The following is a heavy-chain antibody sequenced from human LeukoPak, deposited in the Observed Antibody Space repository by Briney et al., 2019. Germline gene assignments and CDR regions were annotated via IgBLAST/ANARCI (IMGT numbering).Heavy chain of an antibody. Sequence: GGSLRLSCAASGFTFSDYYMSWIRQAPGKGLEWVSYISSSGSTIYYADSVKGRFTISRDNAKNSLYLQMNSLRAEDTAVYYCARIRWDSSDPNFDYWGQGTLVTVSS. V-gene: IGHV3-11*01. CDR3: ARIRWDSSDPNFDY. J-gene: IGHJ4*02. D-gene: IGHD3-22*01. CDR1: GFTFSDYY. CDR2: ISSSGSTI.